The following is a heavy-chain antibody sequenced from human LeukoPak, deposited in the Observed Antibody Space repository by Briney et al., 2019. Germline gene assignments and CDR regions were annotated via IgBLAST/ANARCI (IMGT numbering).Heavy chain of an antibody. V-gene: IGHV3-74*01. CDR1: GFTFNIHW. CDR3: ARGLNWNQIDY. D-gene: IGHD1-1*01. J-gene: IGHJ4*02. CDR2: INTDGSTT. Sequence: GGSLRLSCAASGFTFNIHWMHWVRQAPGKGLVWVSRINTDGSTTDYADSVKGRFTISRDNAKNTLYLQMNSLRAEDTAVYYCARGLNWNQIDYWGQGSLVTVSS.